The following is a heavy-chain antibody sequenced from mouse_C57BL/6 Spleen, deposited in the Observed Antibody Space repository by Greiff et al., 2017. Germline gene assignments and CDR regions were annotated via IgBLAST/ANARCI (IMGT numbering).Heavy chain of an antibody. CDR2: INPGSGGT. CDR3: ARSTTVVVDYAMDY. CDR1: GYAFTNYL. V-gene: IGHV1-54*01. J-gene: IGHJ4*01. Sequence: QVQLKESGAELVRPGTSVKVSCKASGYAFTNYLIGWVKQRPGQGLEWIGVINPGSGGTKYNGKFKGKATLTADKSSSTAYMPLSSLTSEDSSVYFWARSTTVVVDYAMDYWGQGTSVTVSS. D-gene: IGHD1-1*01.